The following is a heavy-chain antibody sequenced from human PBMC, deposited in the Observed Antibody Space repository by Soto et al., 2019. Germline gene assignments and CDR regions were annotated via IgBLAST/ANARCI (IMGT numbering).Heavy chain of an antibody. J-gene: IGHJ3*02. D-gene: IGHD1-26*01. CDR3: AREWEPDAFDI. V-gene: IGHV3-7*01. CDR2: IKEDGSEK. Sequence: GGSLRLSYSASGFTFNNYWMSWVRQAPGKGLEWVANIKEDGSEKYYADSVKGRFTISRDNAKNSLYLQMNSLRAEDTAVYYCAREWEPDAFDIWGQGTMVTVSS. CDR1: GFTFNNYW.